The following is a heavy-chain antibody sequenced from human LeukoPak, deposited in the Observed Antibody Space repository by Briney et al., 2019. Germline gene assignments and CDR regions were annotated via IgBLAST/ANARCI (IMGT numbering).Heavy chain of an antibody. CDR3: ARGRPFITMIVVVKYDY. CDR2: INHSGST. J-gene: IGHJ4*02. Sequence: NPSETLSLTCTVSGGSISSGGYYWSWIRQPPGEGLEWIGEINHSGSTNYNPSLKSRVPISVDTSKNQFSLKLSSVTAADTAVYYCARGRPFITMIVVVKYDYWGQGTLVTVSS. V-gene: IGHV4-39*07. CDR1: GGSISSGGYY. D-gene: IGHD3-22*01.